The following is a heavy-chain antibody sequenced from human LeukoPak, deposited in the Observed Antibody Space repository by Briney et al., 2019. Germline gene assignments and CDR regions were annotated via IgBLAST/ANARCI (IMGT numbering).Heavy chain of an antibody. CDR2: INHSGST. D-gene: IGHD3-22*01. V-gene: IGHV4-34*01. CDR3: ARAEFYDSYSYFAY. Sequence: SETLSLTCAVYGGSFSGYYWRWIRQPPGKGLEWIGEINHSGSTNYNPSLKSRVTISVDTSKNQFSLKLSSVTAADTAVYYCARAEFYDSYSYFAYWGQGTLVTVSS. CDR1: GGSFSGYY. J-gene: IGHJ4*02.